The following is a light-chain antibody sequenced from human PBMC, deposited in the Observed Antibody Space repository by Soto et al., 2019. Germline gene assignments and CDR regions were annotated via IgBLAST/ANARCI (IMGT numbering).Light chain of an antibody. CDR2: AAS. J-gene: IGKJ1*01. CDR3: QQSYSTTWT. CDR1: QGISTY. V-gene: IGKV1-39*01. Sequence: DIQMTQSPSSLSASVGDRVTITCRASQGISTYSNWYQQKPGKAPKLLIYAASSLQSGLPSRISGSGSETDFTLTISSLQPEDFATYSCQQSYSTTWTFGQGTKVEIK.